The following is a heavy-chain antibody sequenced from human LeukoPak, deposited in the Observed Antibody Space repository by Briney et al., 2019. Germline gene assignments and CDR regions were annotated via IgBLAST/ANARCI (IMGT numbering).Heavy chain of an antibody. CDR3: ARDGSYYASYFDY. Sequence: ASVKVSCKASGYTFTGYYIHWVRQAPGQGLEWMGWINPNSGGTNYAQKFQGRVTMTRDTSISTAYMELSRLRSDDTAVYYCARDGSYYASYFDYWGQGTLVTVSS. V-gene: IGHV1-2*02. CDR1: GYTFTGYY. D-gene: IGHD1-26*01. J-gene: IGHJ4*02. CDR2: INPNSGGT.